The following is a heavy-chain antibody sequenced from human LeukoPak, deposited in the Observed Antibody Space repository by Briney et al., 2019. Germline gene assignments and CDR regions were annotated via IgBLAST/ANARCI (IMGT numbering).Heavy chain of an antibody. J-gene: IGHJ4*02. Sequence: GGSLRLXCAASGFTYSTYSMNWVRLAPGKGLEWVSSISTSSYIYYADSVKGRFTISRDNAKNSLYLQMNSLRAEDTAVYYCARDAGNSSGWNDFDYWGQGTLVTVSS. D-gene: IGHD6-19*01. CDR3: ARDAGNSSGWNDFDY. CDR1: GFTYSTYS. V-gene: IGHV3-21*01. CDR2: ISTSSYI.